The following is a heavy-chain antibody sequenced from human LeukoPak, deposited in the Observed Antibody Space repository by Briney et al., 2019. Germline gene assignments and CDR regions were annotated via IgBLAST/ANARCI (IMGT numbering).Heavy chain of an antibody. CDR2: TYYRSKWYN. CDR1: GDSVSSNSAA. Sequence: SQTLSLTCAISGDSVSSNSAAWNWIRQSPSRGLEWLGRTYYRSKWYNDYAVSVKGRITINPDTSKNQFSLRLNSVTPEDTAVYYCARGRVPGYYYYYGMDVWGQGTTVTVSS. J-gene: IGHJ6*02. CDR3: ARGRVPGYYYYYGMDV. V-gene: IGHV6-1*01. D-gene: IGHD3-10*01.